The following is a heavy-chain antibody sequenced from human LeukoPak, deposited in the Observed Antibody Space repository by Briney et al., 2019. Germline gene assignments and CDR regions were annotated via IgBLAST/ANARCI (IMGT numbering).Heavy chain of an antibody. CDR2: IYYSGST. D-gene: IGHD2-2*01. Sequence: SETLSLTCTVSGGSISSSRYYWGWIRQPPGKGLGWIGSIYYSGSTYYNPSLKSRVTISVNTSKNQFSLKLSSVTAAHTAVYYCARHCRDGVQHHQGNYFDYWGQGTLVTVSS. J-gene: IGHJ4*02. CDR1: GGSISSSRYY. V-gene: IGHV4-39*01. CDR3: ARHCRDGVQHHQGNYFDY.